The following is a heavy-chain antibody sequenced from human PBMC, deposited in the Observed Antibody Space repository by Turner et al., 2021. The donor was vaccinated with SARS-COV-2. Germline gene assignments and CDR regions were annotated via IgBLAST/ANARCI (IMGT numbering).Heavy chain of an antibody. CDR2: IWYDGSNK. CDR1: GFTFSSSG. CDR3: AREHPPSSWQTYYFDF. Sequence: QVQLVESGGGVVQPGRSLRIYCAASGFTFSSSGMHWVRQAPGKGLEWVAIIWYDGSNKYYADSVKGRFTISRDNSKNTLYLQMNSLRAEDTAVYDCAREHPPSSWQTYYFDFWGQGTLVTVSS. J-gene: IGHJ4*02. D-gene: IGHD6-13*01. V-gene: IGHV3-33*01.